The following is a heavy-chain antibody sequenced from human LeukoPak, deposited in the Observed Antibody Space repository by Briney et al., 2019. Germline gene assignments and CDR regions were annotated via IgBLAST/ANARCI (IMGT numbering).Heavy chain of an antibody. V-gene: IGHV3-23*01. CDR1: GFTFSSYA. D-gene: IGHD3-22*01. CDR2: TSSSGETT. CDR3: AKDRPNYYGTNGHYYRRDGDC. J-gene: IGHJ4*02. Sequence: GGSLRLSCVASGFTFSSYAMSWVRQAAGKGLEWVSSTSSSGETTYYADSVKGRFTISRDNSRNTLYLQMNSLRAEDTAVYYCAKDRPNYYGTNGHYYRRDGDCWGQGTLVAVSS.